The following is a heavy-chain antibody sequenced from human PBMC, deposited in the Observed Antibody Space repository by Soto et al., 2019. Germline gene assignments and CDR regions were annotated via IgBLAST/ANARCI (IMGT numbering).Heavy chain of an antibody. J-gene: IGHJ6*02. D-gene: IGHD5-18*01. CDR1: GYTFTSYD. CDR2: MNPNSGNT. Sequence: ASVKVSCKASGYTFTSYDINWVRQATGQGLEWMGWMNPNSGNTGYAQKFQGRVTMTRYTSISTAYMELSSLRSEDTAVYYCARGVYSYGYYYYGMDVWGQGTTVTVSS. V-gene: IGHV1-8*01. CDR3: ARGVYSYGYYYYGMDV.